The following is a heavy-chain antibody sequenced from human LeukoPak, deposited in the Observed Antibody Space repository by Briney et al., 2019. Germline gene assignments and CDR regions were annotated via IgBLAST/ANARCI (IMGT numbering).Heavy chain of an antibody. D-gene: IGHD2-8*01. V-gene: IGHV1-69*06. Sequence: ASVKVSCKASGGTFSSYAISWVRQAPGQGLEWMGGIILIFGTANYAQKFQGRVTITADKSTSTAYMELSSLRSEDTAVYYCARGYGGYCTNGVCYGYYFDYWGQGTLVTVSS. CDR2: IILIFGTA. J-gene: IGHJ4*02. CDR3: ARGYGGYCTNGVCYGYYFDY. CDR1: GGTFSSYA.